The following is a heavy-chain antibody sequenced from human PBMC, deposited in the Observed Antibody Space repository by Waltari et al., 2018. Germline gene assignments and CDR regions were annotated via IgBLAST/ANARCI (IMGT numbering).Heavy chain of an antibody. CDR3: ARGRGYCTGGVCYPDAFDI. J-gene: IGHJ3*02. CDR2: IYYSGST. D-gene: IGHD2-8*02. CDR1: GGSISSYS. V-gene: IGHV4-59*01. Sequence: QVQLQESRPGLVKPSETLSLTSTVSGGSISSYSWCWIRPPHAKGPEWTRHIYYSGSTNYNPSLKSRVTISVDTSKNQFSLKLSSVTAADTAVYYCARGRGYCTGGVCYPDAFDIWGQGTMVTVSS.